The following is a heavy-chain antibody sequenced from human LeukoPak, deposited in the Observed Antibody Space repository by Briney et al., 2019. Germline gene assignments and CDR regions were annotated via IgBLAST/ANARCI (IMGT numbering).Heavy chain of an antibody. CDR2: IGGSGVST. V-gene: IGHV3-23*01. D-gene: IGHD3-3*01. CDR1: GFTFSSYA. J-gene: IGHJ4*02. Sequence: GGSLRLSCAASGFTFSSYAMSWVRQAPGKGLEWVSAIGGSGVSTYYADSVKGRFTISRDNAKNSLYLQMNSLRAEDTALYYCARGTYYDADIDYWGQGTLVTVSS. CDR3: ARGTYYDADIDY.